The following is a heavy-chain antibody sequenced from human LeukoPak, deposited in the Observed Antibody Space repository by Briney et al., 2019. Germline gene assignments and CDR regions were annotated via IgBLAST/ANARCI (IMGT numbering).Heavy chain of an antibody. V-gene: IGHV3-33*06. Sequence: GGSLRLSCAASGFTFSSYGMHWVRQAPGKGLEWVAVIWYDGSNKYYADSVKGRFTISRDNSKNTLYLQMNSLRAEDTAVYYCAKAVAGLGAFDYWGQGTLVTVSS. CDR3: AKAVAGLGAFDY. CDR1: GFTFSSYG. D-gene: IGHD6-19*01. J-gene: IGHJ4*02. CDR2: IWYDGSNK.